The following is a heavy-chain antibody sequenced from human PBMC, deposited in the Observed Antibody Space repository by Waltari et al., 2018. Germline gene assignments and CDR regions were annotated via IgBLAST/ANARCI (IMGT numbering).Heavy chain of an antibody. D-gene: IGHD6-13*01. CDR1: GCTFSSYW. CDR2: IKQDGSEK. V-gene: IGHV3-7*01. CDR3: ARTSYSSSWYGALGAFDI. J-gene: IGHJ3*02. Sequence: EVQLVESGGGLVQPGGSLRLSCAASGCTFSSYWMSWVRQAPGKGLEWVANIKQDGSEKYYVDSVKGRFTISRDNAKNSLYLQMNSLRAEDTAVYYCARTSYSSSWYGALGAFDIWGQGTMVTVSS.